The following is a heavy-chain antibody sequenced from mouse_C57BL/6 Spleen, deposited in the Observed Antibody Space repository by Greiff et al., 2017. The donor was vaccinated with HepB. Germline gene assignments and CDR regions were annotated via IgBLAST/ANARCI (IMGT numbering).Heavy chain of an antibody. CDR2: ISYDGSN. V-gene: IGHV3-6*01. CDR3: ARVPFYSYDGSSYWYFDV. J-gene: IGHJ1*03. CDR1: GYSITSGYY. Sequence: EVKLQESGPGLVKPSQSLSLTCSVTGYSITSGYYWNWIRQFPGNKLEWMGYISYDGSNNYNPSLKNRISITRDTSKNQFFLKLNSVTTEDTATYYCARVPFYSYDGSSYWYFDVWGTGTTVTVSS. D-gene: IGHD1-1*01.